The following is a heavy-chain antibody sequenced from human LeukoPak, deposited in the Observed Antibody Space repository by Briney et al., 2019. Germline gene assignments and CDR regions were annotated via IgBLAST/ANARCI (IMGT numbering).Heavy chain of an antibody. D-gene: IGHD4-17*01. J-gene: IGHJ4*02. V-gene: IGHV3-30*18. CDR1: GFTFSSYG. Sequence: QTGGSPRLSCAASGFTFSSYGMHWVRQAPGKGLEWVAVISYDGSNKYYADSVKGRFTISRDNSKNTLYLQMNSLRAEDTAVYYCAKATLMSDYGDLQDDYWGQGTLVTVSS. CDR2: ISYDGSNK. CDR3: AKATLMSDYGDLQDDY.